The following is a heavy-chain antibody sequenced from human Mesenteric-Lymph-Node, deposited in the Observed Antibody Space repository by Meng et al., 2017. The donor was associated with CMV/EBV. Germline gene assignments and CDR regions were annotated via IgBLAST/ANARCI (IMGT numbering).Heavy chain of an antibody. D-gene: IGHD3-22*01. CDR1: SIRSSNW. Sequence: SIRSSNWWSWVRQPPGKGLEWIGEIYHSGNTNCNPSLKSRVTISLDKSKNQFSLKLSSVTAADTAVYYCAKVDSGFYDTSGYFFDYWGQGTLVTVSS. CDR3: AKVDSGFYDTSGYFFDY. J-gene: IGHJ4*02. CDR2: IYHSGNT. V-gene: IGHV4-4*02.